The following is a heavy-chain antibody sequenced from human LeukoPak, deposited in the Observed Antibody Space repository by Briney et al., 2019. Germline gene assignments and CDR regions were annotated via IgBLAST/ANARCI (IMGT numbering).Heavy chain of an antibody. CDR2: ISSSGAYT. CDR3: ARAYFYDGIGGKGMDV. Sequence: PGGSLRLSCAGSGFTFSRFNMSWVRQAPGKGLEWVSSISSSGAYTYYADSVKGRFAISRDNAKNSLYLQVSSLRAEDTAVYYGARAYFYDGIGGKGMDVWGQGTTVTVSS. J-gene: IGHJ6*02. V-gene: IGHV3-21*01. CDR1: GFTFSRFN. D-gene: IGHD3-22*01.